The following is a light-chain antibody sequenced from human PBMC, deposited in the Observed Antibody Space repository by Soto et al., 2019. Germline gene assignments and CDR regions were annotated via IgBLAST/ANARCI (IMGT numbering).Light chain of an antibody. CDR3: QQRSNWPLT. Sequence: EIMMTQSPATLSVSPGEGATLSCWASQSVSSKLAWYQQKPGQAPRLLIYDASNRATGIPARFSGSGSGTDFTLTISSLEPEDFAVYYCQQRSNWPLTFGGGTKVDIK. V-gene: IGKV3-11*01. J-gene: IGKJ4*01. CDR1: QSVSSK. CDR2: DAS.